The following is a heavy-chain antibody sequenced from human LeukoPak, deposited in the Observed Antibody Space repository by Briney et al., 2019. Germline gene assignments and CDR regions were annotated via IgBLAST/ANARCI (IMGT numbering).Heavy chain of an antibody. CDR3: ARGIRGYSYGRIEYYFDY. CDR2: INHSGST. V-gene: IGHV4-34*01. D-gene: IGHD5-18*01. J-gene: IGHJ4*02. Sequence: SETLSLTCAVYGGSFSGYYWSWIRQPPGKGLEWIGEINHSGSTNYNPSLKSRVTISVDTSKNQFTLKLSSVTAADTAVYYCARGIRGYSYGRIEYYFDYWGQGTLVTVSS. CDR1: GGSFSGYY.